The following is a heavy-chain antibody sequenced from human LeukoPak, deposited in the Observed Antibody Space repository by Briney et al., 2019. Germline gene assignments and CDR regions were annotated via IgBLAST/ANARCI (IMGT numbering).Heavy chain of an antibody. CDR3: AKDIGAYGSGSSPFDY. CDR1: GFTFDDYA. V-gene: IGHV3-9*03. CDR2: ISWHSGTI. Sequence: PGRSLRLSCVASGFTFDDYAMHWIRQVPGKGLEWVSGISWHSGTIGYADSVKGRFTISRDNAKNSLYLQMNSPRAEDMALYYCAKDIGAYGSGSSPFDYWGQGTLVTVSS. D-gene: IGHD3-10*01. J-gene: IGHJ4*02.